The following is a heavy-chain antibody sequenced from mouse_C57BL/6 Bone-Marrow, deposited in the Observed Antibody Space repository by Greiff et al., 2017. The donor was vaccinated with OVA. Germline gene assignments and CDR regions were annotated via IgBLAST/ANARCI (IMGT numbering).Heavy chain of an antibody. J-gene: IGHJ2*01. Sequence: VQLQQSGPGLVQPSQSLSITCTVSGFSLTSYGVHWVRQSPGKGLEWLGVIWRGGSTDYNAAFISRLSISKDNSKSQVFFKMNSLQADDTAIYYCARNFFGTEVFDYWGQGTTLTVSS. V-gene: IGHV2-2*01. CDR2: IWRGGST. CDR1: GFSLTSYG. CDR3: ARNFFGTEVFDY. D-gene: IGHD4-1*01.